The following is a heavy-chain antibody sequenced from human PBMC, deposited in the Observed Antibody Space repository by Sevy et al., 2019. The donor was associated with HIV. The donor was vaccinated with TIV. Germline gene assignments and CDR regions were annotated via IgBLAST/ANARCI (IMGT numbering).Heavy chain of an antibody. D-gene: IGHD5-18*01. J-gene: IGHJ4*02. V-gene: IGHV3-30*18. CDR1: GFTFTSYG. Sequence: GGSLRLSCAASGFTFTSYGMHWVRQAPGKGLEWVAVISYDGSNKYYADSVKGRFTISRDKSKNTLYLQMNSLRAEDTAVYYCAKAPRGYSYASFFDYWGQGTLVTVSS. CDR2: ISYDGSNK. CDR3: AKAPRGYSYASFFDY.